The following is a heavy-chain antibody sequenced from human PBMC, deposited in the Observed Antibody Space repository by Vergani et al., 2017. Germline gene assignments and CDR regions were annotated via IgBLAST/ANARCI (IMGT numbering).Heavy chain of an antibody. V-gene: IGHV4-31*03. CDR2: IFYSGST. Sequence: QLQESGPGLVKPSQTLSLTCSVSGGSFSSAGYYWSWIRQHPGKGLEWIGYIFYSGSTYYNPSLKSRVTISVDTSKNQFSLNLNSVTAADTAVYFCARSRSATGTTDYFDYWGQGTLVTVSS. D-gene: IGHD4-17*01. J-gene: IGHJ4*02. CDR1: GGSFSSAGYY. CDR3: ARSRSATGTTDYFDY.